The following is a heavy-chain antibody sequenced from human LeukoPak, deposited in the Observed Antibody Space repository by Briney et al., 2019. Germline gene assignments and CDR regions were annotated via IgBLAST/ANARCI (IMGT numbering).Heavy chain of an antibody. D-gene: IGHD4-23*01. J-gene: IGHJ4*02. Sequence: GGSLRLSCAASGFTFSSYAMSWVRQAPGKGLEWVSAISGSGGSTYYADSVKGRFTLSRDNSKNTLYLQMNSLSAEDTAVYYCASLLRWYYFDYWGQGTLVTVSS. V-gene: IGHV3-23*01. CDR3: ASLLRWYYFDY. CDR2: ISGSGGST. CDR1: GFTFSSYA.